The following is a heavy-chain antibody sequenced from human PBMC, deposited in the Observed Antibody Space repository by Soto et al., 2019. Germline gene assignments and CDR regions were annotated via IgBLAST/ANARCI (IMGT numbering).Heavy chain of an antibody. Sequence: PSETLSLTCAVYGGSFSGYYWSWIRQPPGKGLEWIGEINHSGSTNYNPSLKSRVTISVDTSKNQFSLKLSSVTATDTAVYYCARTHCSSASCYGFYYYGMDVWGQGATVTVSS. V-gene: IGHV4-34*01. CDR2: INHSGST. CDR1: GGSFSGYY. CDR3: ARTHCSSASCYGFYYYGMDV. D-gene: IGHD2-2*01. J-gene: IGHJ6*02.